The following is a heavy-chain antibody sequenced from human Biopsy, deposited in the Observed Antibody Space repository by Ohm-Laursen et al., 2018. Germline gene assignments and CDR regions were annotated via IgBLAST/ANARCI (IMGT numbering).Heavy chain of an antibody. Sequence: GASVKVSCKAPGGTFSNYGVNWVRQAPGQGLEWLGGNIPILGTGTYAQKFQDRVTVAADTSPSTATMELRSLRSDDTAVYYCATKLTGYFHHWGQGTLVIVSS. V-gene: IGHV1-69*06. CDR1: GGTFSNYG. D-gene: IGHD3-9*01. CDR2: NIPILGTG. J-gene: IGHJ1*01. CDR3: ATKLTGYFHH.